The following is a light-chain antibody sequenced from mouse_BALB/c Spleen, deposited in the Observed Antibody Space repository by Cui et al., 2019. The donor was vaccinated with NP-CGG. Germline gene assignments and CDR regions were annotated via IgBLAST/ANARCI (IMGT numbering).Light chain of an antibody. CDR1: TGAVTTSNY. J-gene: IGLJ1*01. V-gene: IGLV1*01. CDR3: APRHSNHWV. CDR2: GTN. Sequence: QAVVTQESALTTSPGETVTLTCRSSTGAVTTSNYANWVQEKPDHLFTGLIGGTNNRAPGVPARFSGSLIGDKAALTITGAQTEDEAIYSCAPRHSNHWVFGGGTKLTVL.